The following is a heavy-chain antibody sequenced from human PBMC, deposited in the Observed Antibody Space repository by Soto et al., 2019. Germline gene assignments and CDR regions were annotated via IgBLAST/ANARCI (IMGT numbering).Heavy chain of an antibody. D-gene: IGHD3-3*01. V-gene: IGHV3-48*01. J-gene: IGHJ6*04. CDR3: ARDIRAYDFWSGYYMVV. Sequence: GVSLRLSFAASGFTFSSYSMNWVRQAPGKGLEWVSYISSSSSTIYYADSVKGRFTISRDNAKNSLYLQMNSLRAEDTAVYYCARDIRAYDFWSGYYMVVWGKGTTVTVSS. CDR2: ISSSSSTI. CDR1: GFTFSSYS.